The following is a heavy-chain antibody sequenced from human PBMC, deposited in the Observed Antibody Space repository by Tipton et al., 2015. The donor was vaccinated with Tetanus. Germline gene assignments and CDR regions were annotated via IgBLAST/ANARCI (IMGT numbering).Heavy chain of an antibody. J-gene: IGHJ4*02. V-gene: IGHV3-11*01. D-gene: IGHD2-8*02. CDR2: ISNSGDAI. CDR1: GFMFDDYY. Sequence: SLRLSCAASGFMFDDYYMTWIRQAPGKGLEWVSYISNSGDAIYYADSAKGRFTFSRDNARNSVYLQMNSLRADDTAVYYCARGESRYCTGISCYLDYWGQGTLVTVSS. CDR3: ARGESRYCTGISCYLDY.